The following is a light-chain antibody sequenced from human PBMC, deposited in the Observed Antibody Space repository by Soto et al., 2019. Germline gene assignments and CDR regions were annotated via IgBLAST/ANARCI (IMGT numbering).Light chain of an antibody. J-gene: IGLJ1*01. CDR2: KGT. V-gene: IGLV2-23*01. CDR1: SSDVGAYNS. CDR3: CSSAPESTYV. Sequence: QSALAQPASVSGSPGQSVTISCTGTSSDVGAYNSVSWYQQHPDKAPQLMIYKGTQRPSGVSNRFSGSTSGNAASLTISGLKAGDEADYFCCSSAPESTYVFGTGTKVTV.